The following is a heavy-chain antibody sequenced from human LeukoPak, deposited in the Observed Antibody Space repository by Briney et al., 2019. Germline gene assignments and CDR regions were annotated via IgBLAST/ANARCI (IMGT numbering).Heavy chain of an antibody. V-gene: IGHV3-9*01. CDR2: INWDSNNV. CDR1: GFTFDVYA. Sequence: GGSLRLSCAASGFTFDVYAMHWVRQAPGKGLEWVSGINWDSNNVAYADSVQGRFTISRDNTKKSLYLQMNSLRGDDTALYYCAKEAYGSGSYDTDRYFDYWGQGSLVIVSS. J-gene: IGHJ4*02. CDR3: AKEAYGSGSYDTDRYFDY. D-gene: IGHD3-10*01.